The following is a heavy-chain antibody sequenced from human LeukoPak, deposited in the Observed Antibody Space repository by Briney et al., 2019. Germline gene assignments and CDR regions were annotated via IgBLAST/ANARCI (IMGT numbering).Heavy chain of an antibody. CDR3: ARGKYCSDATCYSLGYYYYMDV. Sequence: PSVKVSCKASGYTLTSYDINWVRQAPGQGLEWMGWVNPNAGNTGYVQKFQGRVTFTRNTSISTAYMELSSLRSEDTAVYYCARGKYCSDATCYSLGYYYYMDVWGKGTTVTVSS. CDR1: GYTLTSYD. J-gene: IGHJ6*03. V-gene: IGHV1-8*03. CDR2: VNPNAGNT. D-gene: IGHD2-15*01.